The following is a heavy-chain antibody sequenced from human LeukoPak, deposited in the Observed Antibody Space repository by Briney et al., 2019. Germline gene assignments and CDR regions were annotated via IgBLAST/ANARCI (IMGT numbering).Heavy chain of an antibody. J-gene: IGHJ3*02. V-gene: IGHV4-39*07. CDR3: AREKGGYSLDAFDI. Sequence: SETLSLTCTVSGGSISSSSYYWGWIRQPPGKGLEWIGSIYYSGSTYYNPSLKSRVTISVDTSKNQFSLKLSSVTAADTAVYYCAREKGGYSLDAFDIWGQGTMVTVSS. CDR1: GGSISSSSYY. CDR2: IYYSGST. D-gene: IGHD5-12*01.